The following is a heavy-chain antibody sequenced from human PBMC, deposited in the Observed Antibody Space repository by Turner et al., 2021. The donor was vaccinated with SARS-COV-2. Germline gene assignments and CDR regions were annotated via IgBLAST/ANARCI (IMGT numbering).Heavy chain of an antibody. CDR2: TKDKTYSYMT. CDR1: AFSFSDLF. Sequence: EVRLVESGGRWIQPGGSLTLTCAVSAFSFSDLFIDWVRQAPGQGLELVGRTKDKTYSYMTEYGAAVKGRFTISRDESQNSVFLQMNSLKTDDTAVYYCAAIRATWGYWGQGTPVTVSS. CDR3: AAIRATWGY. J-gene: IGHJ4*02. V-gene: IGHV3-72*01. D-gene: IGHD7-27*01.